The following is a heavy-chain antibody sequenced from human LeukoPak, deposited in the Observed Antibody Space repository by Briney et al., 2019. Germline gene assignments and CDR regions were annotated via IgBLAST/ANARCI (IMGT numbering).Heavy chain of an antibody. V-gene: IGHV3-48*01. CDR3: AREGTPYSSDY. Sequence: PGGSLRLSCAASGFTFSSYSMNWVRQAPGKGLEWVSYISSSSSTIYYADSVKGRFTISRDNAKNSLYLQMNSLRVEDTAVYYCAREGTPYSSDYWGQGTLITVSS. CDR1: GFTFSSYS. D-gene: IGHD3-22*01. CDR2: ISSSSSTI. J-gene: IGHJ4*02.